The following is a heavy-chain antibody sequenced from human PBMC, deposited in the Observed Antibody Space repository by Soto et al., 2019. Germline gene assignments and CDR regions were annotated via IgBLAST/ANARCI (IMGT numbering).Heavy chain of an antibody. CDR1: GGSISSYY. Sequence: SETLSLTCTVSGGSISSYYWSWIRQPPGKGLEWIGYIYYSGSTNYNPSLKSRVTISVDTSKNQFSLKLSSVTAADTAVYYCARDGREEAGTDYYYGMDVWGQGTTVTVSS. CDR3: ARDGREEAGTDYYYGMDV. D-gene: IGHD6-13*01. V-gene: IGHV4-59*01. J-gene: IGHJ6*02. CDR2: IYYSGST.